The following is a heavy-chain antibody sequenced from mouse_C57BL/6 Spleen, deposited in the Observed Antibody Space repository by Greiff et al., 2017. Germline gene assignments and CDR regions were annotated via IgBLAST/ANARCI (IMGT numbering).Heavy chain of an antibody. CDR1: GFNIKNTY. CDR3: ARQIYYGNYFRYFDV. D-gene: IGHD2-1*01. J-gene: IGHJ1*03. CDR2: IDPANGNT. Sequence: EVQLQQSVAELVRPGASVKLSCTASGFNIKNTYMHWVKQRPEQGLEWIGRIDPANGNTKYAPKFQGKATITADTSSNTAYLQLSSLTSEDTAIYYCARQIYYGNYFRYFDVWGTGTTVTVAS. V-gene: IGHV14-3*01.